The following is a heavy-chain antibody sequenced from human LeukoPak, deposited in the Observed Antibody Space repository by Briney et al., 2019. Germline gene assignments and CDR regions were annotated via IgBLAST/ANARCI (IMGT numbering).Heavy chain of an antibody. D-gene: IGHD5-18*01. Sequence: SETLSLTCTVSGGSISSYYWSWIRQPPGKGLEWIGYIYYSGSTNYNPSLKSRVTLSVDTSKNQFSLKLSSVTAADTAVYYCARVGGYSYGYSSDYYYYMDVWGKGTTVTISS. CDR2: IYYSGST. J-gene: IGHJ6*03. CDR3: ARVGGYSYGYSSDYYYYMDV. CDR1: GGSISSYY. V-gene: IGHV4-59*01.